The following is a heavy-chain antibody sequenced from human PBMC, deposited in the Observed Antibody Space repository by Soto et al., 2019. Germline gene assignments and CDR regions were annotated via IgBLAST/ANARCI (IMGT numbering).Heavy chain of an antibody. CDR2: IDPSDSYT. CDR1: GYSFTSYW. CDR3: ARHQRVAARTTYGMDV. D-gene: IGHD6-6*01. V-gene: IGHV5-10-1*01. Sequence: PGESLKISCKGSGYSFTSYWISWVRQMPGKGLEWMGRIDPSDSYTNYSPSFQGHVTISADKSISTAYLQWSSLKASDTAMYYCARHQRVAARTTYGMDVWGQGTTVTVSS. J-gene: IGHJ6*02.